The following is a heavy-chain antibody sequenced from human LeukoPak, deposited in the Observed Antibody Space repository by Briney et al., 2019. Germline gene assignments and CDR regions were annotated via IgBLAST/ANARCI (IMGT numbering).Heavy chain of an antibody. CDR2: ISSSGSFT. D-gene: IGHD3-22*01. CDR3: AKIRYYDSSGPIMGAFDI. Sequence: GGSLRLSCAASGFSFSDYYMSWIRQAPGKGLEWVSYISSSGSFTYYADSVKGRFTISRDNAKNSLYLQMNSLRAEDTALYYCAKIRYYDSSGPIMGAFDIWGQGTMVTVSS. J-gene: IGHJ3*02. CDR1: GFSFSDYY. V-gene: IGHV3-11*03.